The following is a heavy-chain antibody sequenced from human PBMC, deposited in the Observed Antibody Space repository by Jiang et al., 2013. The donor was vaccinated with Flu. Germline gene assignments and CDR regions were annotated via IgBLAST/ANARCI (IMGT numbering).Heavy chain of an antibody. D-gene: IGHD2-2*01. CDR2: INHSGST. V-gene: IGHV4-34*01. CDR1: GESFSGYY. Sequence: KPSETLSLTCAVYGESFSGYYWSWIRQPPGKGLEWIGEINHSGSTNYNPSLKSRLTISVDMSKNQXSLRLSSVTAADTAVYYCARRLGRYCSSATCDHIDYWGQGTLVTVSS. J-gene: IGHJ4*02. CDR3: ARRLGRYCSSATCDHIDY.